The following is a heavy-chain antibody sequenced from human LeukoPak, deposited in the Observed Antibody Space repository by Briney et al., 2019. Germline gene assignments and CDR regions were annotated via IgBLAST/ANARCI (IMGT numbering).Heavy chain of an antibody. Sequence: PGGSRRLSCAASGFTFSTYSMTWVRQAPGKGLEWVSYISSSSNIIYYADSVKGRFTISRDNAKNSLYLQMNSLRAEDTAVYYCAKYGGEGDWGQGTLVTVSS. V-gene: IGHV3-48*04. CDR1: GFTFSTYS. CDR3: AKYGGEGD. CDR2: ISSSSNII. D-gene: IGHD2-21*01. J-gene: IGHJ4*02.